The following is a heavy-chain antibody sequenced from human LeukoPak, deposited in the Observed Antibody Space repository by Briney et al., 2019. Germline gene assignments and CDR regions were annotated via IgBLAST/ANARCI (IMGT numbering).Heavy chain of an antibody. CDR2: ISSSGSTI. V-gene: IGHV3-48*03. J-gene: IGHJ5*02. Sequence: GGSLRLSCAASGFTFSSYEMNWVRQAPGKGLEWVSYISSSGSTIYYADSVKGRFTISRDNAKNSLYLQMNSLRAEDTAVYYCARHHSGSYYGWFDPWGQGTLVTVSS. CDR1: GFTFSSYE. CDR3: ARHHSGSYYGWFDP. D-gene: IGHD1-26*01.